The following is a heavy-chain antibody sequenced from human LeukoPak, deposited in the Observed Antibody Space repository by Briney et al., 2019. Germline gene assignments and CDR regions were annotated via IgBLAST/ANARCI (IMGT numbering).Heavy chain of an antibody. CDR1: GFTFSSYA. CDR3: AKDRSFDAFDI. CDR2: ISYDGSNK. V-gene: IGHV3-30-3*01. Sequence: GRSLRLSCAASGFTFSSYAMHWVRQAPGKGLEWVAVISYDGSNKYYADSVKGRFTISRDNSKNTLYLQMNSLRAEDTAVYYCAKDRSFDAFDIWGQGTMVTVSS. J-gene: IGHJ3*02. D-gene: IGHD1-26*01.